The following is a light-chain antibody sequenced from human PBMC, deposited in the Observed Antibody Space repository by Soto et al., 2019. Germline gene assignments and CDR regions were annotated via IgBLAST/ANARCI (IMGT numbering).Light chain of an antibody. CDR1: LSVSSTY. Sequence: EIVLTQSPGTLSLSPGERATLSCRASLSVSSTYIAWYQQKPGQAPRLLIYGASSRATGIPDRFSGSGSGTDFTLTISRLEPEDFAVYYCQQYGSSPTFGQGTRLE. CDR3: QQYGSSPT. CDR2: GAS. J-gene: IGKJ5*01. V-gene: IGKV3-20*01.